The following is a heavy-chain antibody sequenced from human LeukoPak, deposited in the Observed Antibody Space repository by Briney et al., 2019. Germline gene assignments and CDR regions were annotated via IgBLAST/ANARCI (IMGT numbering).Heavy chain of an antibody. V-gene: IGHV3-13*01. Sequence: GGSLRLSCAASGFTFSSYDMHWVRQATGKGLEWVSAIGTAGDTYYPGSVKGRFTISRENAKNSLYLQMNSLRAGDTAVYYCARDVHDYSNYRYYYYGMDVWGQGTTVTVSS. CDR1: GFTFSSYD. D-gene: IGHD4-11*01. J-gene: IGHJ6*02. CDR3: ARDVHDYSNYRYYYYGMDV. CDR2: IGTAGDT.